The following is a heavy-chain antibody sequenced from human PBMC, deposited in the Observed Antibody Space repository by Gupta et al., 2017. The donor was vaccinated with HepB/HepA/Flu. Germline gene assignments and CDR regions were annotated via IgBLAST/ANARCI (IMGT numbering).Heavy chain of an antibody. CDR3: VQLTGPYFFYGVDV. Sequence: EVKLVESGGALVQPGRSLRLSCTSSGIPLGSHAMSWVRQAPGKGLEWVGFIRNKAYSETTNYAASVKGRFTISRDDAKNIAYLQMNSLRTEDTAVYYCVQLTGPYFFYGVDVWGQGTTVTVSS. CDR1: GIPLGSHA. V-gene: IGHV3-49*04. J-gene: IGHJ6*02. D-gene: IGHD3-9*01. CDR2: IRNKAYSETT.